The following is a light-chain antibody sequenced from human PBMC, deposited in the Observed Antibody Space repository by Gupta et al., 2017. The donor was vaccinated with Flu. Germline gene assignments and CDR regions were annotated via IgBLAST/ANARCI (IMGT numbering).Light chain of an antibody. CDR3: QQSNKFPFT. CDR1: EGISTW. CDR2: DAS. V-gene: IGKV1-12*02. J-gene: IGKJ3*01. Sequence: DIQMTQSPSVVSASAGDRVTITCRASEGISTWLAWYQQMPGKAPKLLIYDASTLETGVPSRFSGSGAGTDFTLTINSLQPEDFATYYCQQSNKFPFTFGPGTKVDFK.